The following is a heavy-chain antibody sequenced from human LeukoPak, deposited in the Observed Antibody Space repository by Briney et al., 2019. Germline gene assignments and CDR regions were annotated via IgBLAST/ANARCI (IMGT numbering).Heavy chain of an antibody. J-gene: IGHJ6*02. D-gene: IGHD2-21*01. CDR1: GFTFSSYG. CDR2: INTSGDTT. CDR3: ARDLVGMDYYYYYGMDV. Sequence: GGSLRLSCAASGFTFSSYGMHWVRQAPGKGLEWVSVINTSGDTTNYADSVKGRFTFSRDNSKNTLYLQMNGLRAEDTAVYYCARDLVGMDYYYYYGMDVWGQGTTVTVSS. V-gene: IGHV3-NL1*01.